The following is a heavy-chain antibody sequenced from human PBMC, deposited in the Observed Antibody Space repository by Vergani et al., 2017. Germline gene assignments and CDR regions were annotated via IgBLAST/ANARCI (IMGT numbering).Heavy chain of an antibody. Sequence: QVQLQESGPGLVKPSQTLSLTCTVSGGSISSGSYYWCWIRQPAGKGLEWIGRIYTSGSTNYNPSLKSRVTMSVDTSKNQFSLKLSSVTAADTAVYYCARDRRVTQNYYYYMDVWGKGTTVTVSS. D-gene: IGHD4-23*01. V-gene: IGHV4-61*02. J-gene: IGHJ6*03. CDR3: ARDRRVTQNYYYYMDV. CDR2: IYTSGST. CDR1: GGSISSGSYY.